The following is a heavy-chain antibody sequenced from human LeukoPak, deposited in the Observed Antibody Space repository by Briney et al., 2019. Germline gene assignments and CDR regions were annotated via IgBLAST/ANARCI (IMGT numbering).Heavy chain of an antibody. Sequence: GGSLRLSCAASGFTFSSYGMHWVRQAPGKGLEWVAVIWYDGSNKYYADSVKGRFTISRDNSKNTLYLQMNSLRTEDTAVYYCARPDYGDSGDYWGQGTLVTVSS. CDR2: IWYDGSNK. CDR1: GFTFSSYG. CDR3: ARPDYGDSGDY. D-gene: IGHD4-17*01. V-gene: IGHV3-33*01. J-gene: IGHJ4*02.